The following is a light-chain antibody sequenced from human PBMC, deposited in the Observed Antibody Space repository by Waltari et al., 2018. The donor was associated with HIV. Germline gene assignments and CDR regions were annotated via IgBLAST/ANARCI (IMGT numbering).Light chain of an antibody. CDR1: SRDVRTYNL. CDR3: CSYAGSSTWV. V-gene: IGLV2-23*02. Sequence: QSALTQPASVSGSPGQSITIPCTGTSRDVRTYNLVSWYQQHPGKAPKLMIYEVSKRPSGVSNRFSGSKSGNTASLTISGLQAEDEADYYCCSYAGSSTWVFGGGTKLTVL. CDR2: EVS. J-gene: IGLJ3*02.